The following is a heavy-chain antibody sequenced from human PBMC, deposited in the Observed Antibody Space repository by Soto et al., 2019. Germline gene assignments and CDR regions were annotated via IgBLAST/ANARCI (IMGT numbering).Heavy chain of an antibody. CDR2: ISYDGSNK. D-gene: IGHD6-13*01. CDR3: AKGSIAAARGYYYYYMDV. CDR1: GFTFSSYG. V-gene: IGHV3-30*18. J-gene: IGHJ6*03. Sequence: QVQLVESGGGVVQPGRSLRLSCAASGFTFSSYGMHWVRQAPGKGLEWVAVISYDGSNKYYADSVKGRFTISRDNSKNPLYLQMNSLRAEDTAVYYCAKGSIAAARGYYYYYMDVCGKGTTVTVSS.